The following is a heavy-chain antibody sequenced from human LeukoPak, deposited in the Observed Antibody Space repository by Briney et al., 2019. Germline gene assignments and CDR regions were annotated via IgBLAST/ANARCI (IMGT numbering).Heavy chain of an antibody. CDR2: ISSSSSYI. CDR3: ARAPVMTPPWPERYFDY. D-gene: IGHD1-1*01. Sequence: AGGSLRLSCAASGFTFSSYSMNWVRQAPGKGLEWVSSISSSSSYIYYADSVKGRFTISRDNAKNSLYLQMNSLRAEDTAVYYCARAPVMTPPWPERYFDYWGQGTLVTVSS. J-gene: IGHJ4*02. V-gene: IGHV3-21*01. CDR1: GFTFSSYS.